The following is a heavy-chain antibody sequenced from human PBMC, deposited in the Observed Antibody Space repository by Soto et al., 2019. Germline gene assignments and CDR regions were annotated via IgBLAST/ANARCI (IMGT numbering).Heavy chain of an antibody. CDR1: GFTFSTYA. J-gene: IGHJ4*02. Sequence: GGSLRLSCAASGFTFSTYAMNWVRQAPGKRLEWVSSITGGGTDTYYADSVKGRFTISRDNSKNTLYLQMSSLRAEDTAVYYCAKGSRGHCTGVTCYPFDYWGQGTLVTVSS. CDR2: ITGGGTDT. CDR3: AKGSRGHCTGVTCYPFDY. V-gene: IGHV3-23*01. D-gene: IGHD2-8*02.